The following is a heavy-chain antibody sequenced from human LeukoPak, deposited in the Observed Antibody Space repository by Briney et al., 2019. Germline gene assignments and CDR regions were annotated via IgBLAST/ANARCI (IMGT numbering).Heavy chain of an antibody. CDR3: ASGIRERGFDS. V-gene: IGHV3-21*01. J-gene: IGHJ4*02. CDR1: GFTFNSYG. Sequence: PGGTLGLSCVASGFTFNSYGMSWVRQAPGKGLEWVSSISPTGGAIFYADSVRGRFTISRDSAKSSLFLQMNSLKAEDTALYFCASGIRERGFDSWGQGTLVTVSS. CDR2: ISPTGGAI. D-gene: IGHD1-1*01.